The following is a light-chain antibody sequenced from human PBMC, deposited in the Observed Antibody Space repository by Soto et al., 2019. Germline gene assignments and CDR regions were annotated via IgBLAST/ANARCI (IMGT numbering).Light chain of an antibody. V-gene: IGLV2-8*01. J-gene: IGLJ1*01. CDR3: SSYAGSNNSV. CDR2: EVS. CDR1: SSDVGGYNY. Sequence: QSVLTQPPSASGSPGQSVTISCTGTSSDVGGYNYVSWYQQHPGKAPKLMIYEVSKRPAGVPDRFSGSKSGNTASLTVSGIQAEDEADYYCSSYAGSNNSVFGTGTKVTVL.